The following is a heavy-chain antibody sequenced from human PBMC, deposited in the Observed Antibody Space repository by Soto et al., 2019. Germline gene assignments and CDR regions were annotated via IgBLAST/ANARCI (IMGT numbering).Heavy chain of an antibody. Sequence: GASVKVSCKASGYTFNKYDITWVRQAPGQGLEWLGLISPNSGRPSYAQKFEGRVTMTTDTSTTTAYLELRSLRSDDTAVYYCVWQYYDFWTDYPDFDYWGQGTLVTVSS. J-gene: IGHJ4*02. CDR3: VWQYYDFWTDYPDFDY. CDR2: ISPNSGRP. CDR1: GYTFNKYD. D-gene: IGHD3-3*01. V-gene: IGHV1-18*04.